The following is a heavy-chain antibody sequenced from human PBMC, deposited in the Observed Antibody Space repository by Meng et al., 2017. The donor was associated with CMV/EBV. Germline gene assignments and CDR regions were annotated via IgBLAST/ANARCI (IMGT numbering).Heavy chain of an antibody. Sequence: QLVQPGVRLNNPGAFLNVSCNASGYTFSVLGISWMRQARREGLERMGCISAYNGITSYVQMFEGKVNTTTDISTSTVSMELRGLKSGATAAYYCARDGFDYWGQGTLVTVSS. CDR3: ARDGFDY. CDR2: ISAYNGIT. CDR1: GYTFSVLG. J-gene: IGHJ4*02. V-gene: IGHV1-18*01.